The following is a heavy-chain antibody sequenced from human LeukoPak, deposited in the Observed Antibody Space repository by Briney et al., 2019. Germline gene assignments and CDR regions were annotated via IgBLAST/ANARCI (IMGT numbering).Heavy chain of an antibody. Sequence: SVKVSCKASGGTFSSYAISWVRQAPGQGPEWMGGIVPIFGTANYAQKFQGRVTITTDESTSTAYMELSSLRSEDTAVYYCARGGGYSYGPTPFDYWGQGTLVTVSS. CDR1: GGTFSSYA. CDR3: ARGGGYSYGPTPFDY. V-gene: IGHV1-69*05. D-gene: IGHD5-18*01. CDR2: IVPIFGTA. J-gene: IGHJ4*02.